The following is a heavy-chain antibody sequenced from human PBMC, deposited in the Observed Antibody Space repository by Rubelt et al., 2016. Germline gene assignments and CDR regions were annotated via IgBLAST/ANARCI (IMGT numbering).Heavy chain of an antibody. V-gene: IGHV1-3*01. Sequence: AMHWVRQAPGQRLEWMGWINAGNGNTKYSQKFQGRVTITRDTSASTAYMELSSLRSEDTAVYYCARDGNSGLGFDYWGQGTLVTVSS. CDR3: ARDGNSGLGFDY. CDR1: A. D-gene: IGHD4-23*01. CDR2: INAGNGNT. J-gene: IGHJ4*02.